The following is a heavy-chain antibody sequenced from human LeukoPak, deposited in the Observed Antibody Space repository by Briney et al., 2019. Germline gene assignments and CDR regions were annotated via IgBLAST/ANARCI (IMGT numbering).Heavy chain of an antibody. D-gene: IGHD1-1*01. CDR3: ARGTLELDY. CDR2: ISYDGGSE. Sequence: GGSLRLSCSASGFSFSGFAVHWVRQAPGKGLEWVALISYDGGSEDYIDSVKGRFTISRDNSKNMVFLQMNSLTTEDAAVYYCARGTLELDYWGQGTLVIVSS. V-gene: IGHV3-30-3*01. J-gene: IGHJ4*02. CDR1: GFSFSGFA.